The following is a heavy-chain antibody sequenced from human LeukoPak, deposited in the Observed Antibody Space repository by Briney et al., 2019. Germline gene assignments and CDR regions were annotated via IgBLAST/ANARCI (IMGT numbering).Heavy chain of an antibody. J-gene: IGHJ4*02. CDR3: AKDSARYFDWLPDY. Sequence: GGSLRLSCAASGFTFSSYAMSWVRQAPGKGLEWVSAISGSGGSTYYADSVKGRFTISRDNSKNTLYLQMNSLRAEDTAVYYRAKDSARYFDWLPDYWGQGTLVTVSS. CDR2: ISGSGGST. CDR1: GFTFSSYA. D-gene: IGHD3-9*01. V-gene: IGHV3-23*01.